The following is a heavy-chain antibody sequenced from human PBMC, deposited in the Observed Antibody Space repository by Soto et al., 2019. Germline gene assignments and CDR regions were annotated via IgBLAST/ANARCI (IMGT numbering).Heavy chain of an antibody. Sequence: GASVKVSCKASGGTFSSYAISWARQAPGQGLEWMGGIIPIFGTANYAQKFQGRVTITADESTSTAYMELSSLRSEDTAVYYCARPIAAAGTGIYYFDYWGQGTLVTVSS. D-gene: IGHD6-13*01. CDR3: ARPIAAAGTGIYYFDY. CDR1: GGTFSSYA. J-gene: IGHJ4*02. CDR2: IIPIFGTA. V-gene: IGHV1-69*13.